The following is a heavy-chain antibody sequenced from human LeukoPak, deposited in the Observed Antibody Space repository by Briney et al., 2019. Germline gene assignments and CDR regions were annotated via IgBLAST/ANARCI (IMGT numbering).Heavy chain of an antibody. CDR2: IWYDGSNK. V-gene: IGHV3-33*01. Sequence: GGSLRLSCAASGFTFSTYGIHWVRQSPGKGLEWVSVIWYDGSNKYYGDAVKGRFTISRDNSKNTLFLQMNSLRAEDTAMYYCARESQAFRGAFDIWGPGTMVTVSS. CDR1: GFTFSTYG. D-gene: IGHD3-3*02. J-gene: IGHJ3*02. CDR3: ARESQAFRGAFDI.